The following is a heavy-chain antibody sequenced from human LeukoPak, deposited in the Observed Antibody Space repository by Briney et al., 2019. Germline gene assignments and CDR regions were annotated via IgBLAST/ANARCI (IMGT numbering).Heavy chain of an antibody. Sequence: SETLSLTCIVSGGPISSYYWSWIRQPAGKGLEWIGRIYTSGSTNYNPSLKSRVTMSVDTSKNQFSLKLSSVTAADTAVYYCAREEIAGAGMYYGMDVWGQGTTVTVSS. CDR2: IYTSGST. CDR1: GGPISSYY. D-gene: IGHD6-13*01. J-gene: IGHJ6*02. CDR3: AREEIAGAGMYYGMDV. V-gene: IGHV4-4*07.